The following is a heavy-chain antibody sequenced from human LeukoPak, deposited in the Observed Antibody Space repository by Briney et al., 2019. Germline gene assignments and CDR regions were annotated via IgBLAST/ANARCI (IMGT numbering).Heavy chain of an antibody. J-gene: IGHJ4*02. Sequence: GGSLRLSCAASGFTFSSYAIHWVRQGPGKGLERVAYIAHHGSNKYYADSVKGRFTISRDNSKRTLYLQMNSLRADDTAVYYCAKDGSWSCTDWGQGTLVTVSS. CDR2: IAHHGSNK. CDR3: AKDGSWSCTD. V-gene: IGHV3-30*02. D-gene: IGHD2-8*02. CDR1: GFTFSSYA.